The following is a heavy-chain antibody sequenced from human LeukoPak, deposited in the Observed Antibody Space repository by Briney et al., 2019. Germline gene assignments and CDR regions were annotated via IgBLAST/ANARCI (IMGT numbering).Heavy chain of an antibody. V-gene: IGHV3-74*01. Sequence: PGGSLRLSCIASGSTFSDYWMHWVRQAPGKGPVWVSRIISDGSSVSYVDSVKGRFIMSRDNAKNTLYLQMNSLRAEDTAVYYCARDRRYSSSSLDYWGQGTLVTVSS. CDR1: GSTFSDYW. D-gene: IGHD6-13*01. J-gene: IGHJ4*02. CDR3: ARDRRYSSSSLDY. CDR2: IISDGSSV.